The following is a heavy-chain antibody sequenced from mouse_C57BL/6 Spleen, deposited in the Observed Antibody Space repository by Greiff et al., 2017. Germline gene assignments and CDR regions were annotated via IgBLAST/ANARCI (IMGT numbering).Heavy chain of an antibody. Sequence: VQLQQPGAELVKPGASVKLSCKASGHTFTSYWMQWVKQRPGQGLEWIGEIDPSDSYTNYNQKFKGKATLTVDTSSSTAYMQLSSLTSEDSAVYYCARRLPYAMDYWGQGTSVTVSS. V-gene: IGHV1-50*01. CDR2: IDPSDSYT. CDR1: GHTFTSYW. J-gene: IGHJ4*01. CDR3: ARRLPYAMDY.